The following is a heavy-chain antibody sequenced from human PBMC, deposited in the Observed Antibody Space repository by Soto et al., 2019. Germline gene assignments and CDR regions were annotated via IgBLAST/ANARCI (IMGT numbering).Heavy chain of an antibody. CDR1: GFTFSSYG. CDR2: IWYDGSNK. V-gene: IGHV3-33*01. Sequence: QVQLVESGGGVVQPGRSLRLSCAASGFTFSSYGMHWVRQAPGKGLEWVAVIWYDGSNKYYADSVKGRFTISRDNSKNTLYLQMNSLRAEDTAVYYCARGGSGAPFDYWGQGTLVTVSS. CDR3: ARGGSGAPFDY. J-gene: IGHJ4*02. D-gene: IGHD6-19*01.